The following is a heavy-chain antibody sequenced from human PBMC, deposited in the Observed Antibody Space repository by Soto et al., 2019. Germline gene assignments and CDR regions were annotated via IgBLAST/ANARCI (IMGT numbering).Heavy chain of an antibody. V-gene: IGHV3-30-3*01. J-gene: IGHJ6*02. Sequence: GGARRVPWAGSACTFSKDSMHLGRHSPGKRLKWVAVISYEGSNKYYADSLKCLFTISRDNSKKTLYLQINRLRSDDTALFYFARDGRLQGYNHVRG. CDR3: ARDGRLQGYNHV. CDR2: ISYEGSNK. D-gene: IGHD2-2*02. CDR1: ACTFSKDS.